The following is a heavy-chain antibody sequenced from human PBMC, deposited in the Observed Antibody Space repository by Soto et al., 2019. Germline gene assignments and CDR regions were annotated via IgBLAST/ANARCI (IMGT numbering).Heavy chain of an antibody. CDR3: ARYSSSWDYYFEY. Sequence: SDTLSLTCTVSSGSISSYYGIWILQPPGKGLEWIGYIYYSGSTNYNPSLKSRVTISVDTSKNQFSLKLSSVTAADTAVYYCARYSSSWDYYFEYWGQGTLVTVSS. V-gene: IGHV4-59*07. J-gene: IGHJ4*02. CDR2: IYYSGST. D-gene: IGHD6-13*01. CDR1: SGSISSYY.